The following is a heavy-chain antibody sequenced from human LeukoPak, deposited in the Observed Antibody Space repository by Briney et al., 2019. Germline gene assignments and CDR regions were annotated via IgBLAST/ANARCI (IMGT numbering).Heavy chain of an antibody. J-gene: IGHJ4*02. CDR3: AKEGVIAAAGTGKYFDY. V-gene: IGHV3-66*01. CDR2: IYSGGST. Sequence: GGSLRLSCAASGFTVSSSYMSWVRQAPGKGLEWVSVIYSGGSTYYADSVKGRFAISRDNSQNTLYLQMNSLRAEDTAVYYCAKEGVIAAAGTGKYFDYWGQGTLVTVSS. D-gene: IGHD6-13*01. CDR1: GFTVSSSY.